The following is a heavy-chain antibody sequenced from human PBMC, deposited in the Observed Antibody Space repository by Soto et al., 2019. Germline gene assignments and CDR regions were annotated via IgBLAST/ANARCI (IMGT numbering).Heavy chain of an antibody. Sequence: EVQLVESGGGLVRPGGSLRLSCAASGFTFSSYTMHWVRQAPGKGLEWVSSITSTSTYIYYTDSLKGRFTISRYNANNSLFLQMNNLGPGDTAVYYCARDGARDRGDKGFDYWGQGTVVTVSS. J-gene: IGHJ4*02. CDR2: ITSTSTYI. CDR1: GFTFSSYT. V-gene: IGHV3-21*01. D-gene: IGHD2-21*02. CDR3: ARDGARDRGDKGFDY.